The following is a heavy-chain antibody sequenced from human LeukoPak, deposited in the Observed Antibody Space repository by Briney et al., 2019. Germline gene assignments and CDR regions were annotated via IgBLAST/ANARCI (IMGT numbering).Heavy chain of an antibody. Sequence: PGGSLRLSCAASGFTFSSYAMSWVRQAPGKGLEWVSSISGSGGRTDYADSVKGRFTISRDNSKNTPYLQMNSLRADDTAVYYCAKGRGHCINGVCHNYYYMDVWGKGTTVTVS. V-gene: IGHV3-23*01. CDR1: GFTFSSYA. CDR2: ISGSGGRT. D-gene: IGHD2-8*01. CDR3: AKGRGHCINGVCHNYYYMDV. J-gene: IGHJ6*03.